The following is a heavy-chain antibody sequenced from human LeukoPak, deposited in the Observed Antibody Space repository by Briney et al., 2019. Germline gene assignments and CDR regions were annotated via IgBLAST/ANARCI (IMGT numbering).Heavy chain of an antibody. CDR2: IRYDGSNK. CDR3: AKEFAAAGYYFDY. D-gene: IGHD6-13*01. Sequence: GGSLRLSCAASGFTFSSYGMHWVRQAPGKGLEWVAFIRYDGSNKYYADSVKGRFTISRDNSKNTLYLQMNSLRAEDTAVYYCAKEFAAAGYYFDYWGRGTLVTVSS. V-gene: IGHV3-30*02. CDR1: GFTFSSYG. J-gene: IGHJ4*02.